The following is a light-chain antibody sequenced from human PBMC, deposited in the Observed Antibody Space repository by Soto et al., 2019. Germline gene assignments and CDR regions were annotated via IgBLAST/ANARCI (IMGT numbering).Light chain of an antibody. CDR1: QSVSSY. Sequence: VLTQSPSTLALSPGERATLSCGASQSVSSYSAWYQQKPGQAPRLLSYDASNRATGIPARFSGSGSGTDFTLTISSLEHEDFAVYYCQQRSNWHPITFGQGTRLEIK. CDR3: QQRSNWHPIT. CDR2: DAS. V-gene: IGKV3-11*01. J-gene: IGKJ5*01.